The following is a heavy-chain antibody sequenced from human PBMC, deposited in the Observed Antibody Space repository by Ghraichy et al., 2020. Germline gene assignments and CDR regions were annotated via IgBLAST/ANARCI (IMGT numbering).Heavy chain of an antibody. J-gene: IGHJ4*02. D-gene: IGHD5-24*01. CDR2: INHSGST. V-gene: IGHV4-34*01. CDR3: AREMATISGY. CDR1: GGSFSGYY. Sequence: SETLSLTCVVYGGSFSGYYWSWIRQPPGKGLEWIGEINHSGSTNYNPSLKSRVTISLDTSKNQFSLKLSSVTAADTAVYYCAREMATISGYWGQGTLVTVSS.